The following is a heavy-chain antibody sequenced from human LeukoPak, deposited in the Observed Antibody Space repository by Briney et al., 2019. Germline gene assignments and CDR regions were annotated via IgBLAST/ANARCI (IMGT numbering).Heavy chain of an antibody. V-gene: IGHV1-2*06. J-gene: IGHJ4*02. CDR2: INPNSGGT. CDR3: AREPLWGSYRAFDY. Sequence: GASVKVSCKASGYTFTGYYMHWVRQAPGQGLEWMGRINPNSGGTNYAQKFQGRVTMTRDTSISTAYMELSRLRSDDTAVYYCAREPLWGSYRAFDYWGRGTLVTVSS. CDR1: GYTFTGYY. D-gene: IGHD3-16*02.